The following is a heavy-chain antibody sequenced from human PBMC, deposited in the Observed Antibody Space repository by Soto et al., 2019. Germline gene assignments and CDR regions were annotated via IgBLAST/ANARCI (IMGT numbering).Heavy chain of an antibody. V-gene: IGHV6-1*01. J-gene: IGHJ3*01. CDR3: ARGNALDV. Sequence: SQTLSLTCAISGDSVSSDITSWNWIRQSPSRGLEWLGRTYYRSKWFHDYAASVKSRITINPDTSKNQFSLELNSMTPEDTAVYYCARGNALDVWGQGTVVTVSS. CDR2: TYYRSKWFH. CDR1: GDSVSSDITS. D-gene: IGHD3-10*01.